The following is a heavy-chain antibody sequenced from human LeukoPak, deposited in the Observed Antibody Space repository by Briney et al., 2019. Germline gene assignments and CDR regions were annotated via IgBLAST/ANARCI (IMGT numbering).Heavy chain of an antibody. D-gene: IGHD3-10*01. J-gene: IGHJ4*02. Sequence: GGTLRLSCAASGFTFSSYGMSWVRQAPGKGLEWVSAISGSGGSTYYADSVKGRFTISRDNFKHTLYLQMNSLRAEDTAVYYCARSGSGSYFLDYWGQGTLVTVSS. CDR2: ISGSGGST. CDR3: ARSGSGSYFLDY. V-gene: IGHV3-23*01. CDR1: GFTFSSYG.